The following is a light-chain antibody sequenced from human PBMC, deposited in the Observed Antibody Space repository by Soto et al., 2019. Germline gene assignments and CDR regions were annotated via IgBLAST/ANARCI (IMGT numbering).Light chain of an antibody. J-gene: IGKJ4*01. CDR3: QQRSNR. V-gene: IGKV3-11*01. CDR1: QSVSRS. Sequence: EIVLTQSPATLSLSPGDRAVLSCRASQSVSRSLTWYQHKPGQAPRLLIYDASTRATGIPRRFSGSGSGTDFTLTISRLEPEEFAVYYCQQRSNRFGGGTKVEIK. CDR2: DAS.